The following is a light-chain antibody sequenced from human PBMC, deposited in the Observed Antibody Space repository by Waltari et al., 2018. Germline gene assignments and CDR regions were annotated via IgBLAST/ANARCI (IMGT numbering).Light chain of an antibody. V-gene: IGLV2-14*03. Sequence: QSALTQPASVSGSPGQSITLSSTGTTSDVAGYNYVYCYQQHPGKAPKSLIYDVSNRPSGVSTRFSGSKSGNTASLTISGLQAEDEADYYCSSYTSSNTLLFGGGTKLTVL. J-gene: IGLJ2*01. CDR2: DVS. CDR3: SSYTSSNTLL. CDR1: TSDVAGYNY.